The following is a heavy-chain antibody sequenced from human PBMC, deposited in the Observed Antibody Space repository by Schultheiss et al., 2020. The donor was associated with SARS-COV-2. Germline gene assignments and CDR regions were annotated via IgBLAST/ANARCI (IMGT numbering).Heavy chain of an antibody. J-gene: IGHJ4*02. D-gene: IGHD2-2*01. CDR1: GFTFSSYD. Sequence: GGSLRLSCAASGFTFSSYDMHWVRQATGKGLEWVSAIGTAGDTYYPGSVKGRFTISRENAKNSLYLQMNSLRAGDTAVYYCAKEIYCSSTSCSYFDYWGQGTLVTVSS. CDR2: IGTAGDT. CDR3: AKEIYCSSTSCSYFDY. V-gene: IGHV3-13*01.